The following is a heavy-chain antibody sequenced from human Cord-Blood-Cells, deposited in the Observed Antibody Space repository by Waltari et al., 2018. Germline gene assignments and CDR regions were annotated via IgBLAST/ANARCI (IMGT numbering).Heavy chain of an antibody. Sequence: QVQLQEPGPGLVKPSETLSLTCTASGGSISSYYWCWILQPAGKGLEWIGGSYTGGSTNYNPSRKSRVTMSVDTSKNQFSLKLSSVAAADTAVYYCAREGDYYDFWSGYYDAFDIWGQGTMVTVSS. D-gene: IGHD3-3*01. V-gene: IGHV4-4*07. CDR1: GGSISSYY. CDR3: AREGDYYDFWSGYYDAFDI. CDR2: SYTGGST. J-gene: IGHJ3*02.